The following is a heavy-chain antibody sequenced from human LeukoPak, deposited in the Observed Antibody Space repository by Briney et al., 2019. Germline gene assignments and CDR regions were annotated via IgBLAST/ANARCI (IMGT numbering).Heavy chain of an antibody. V-gene: IGHV3-33*01. CDR1: GFTFSSYG. J-gene: IGHJ4*02. CDR3: ARGRWGMATKQFPLENFDY. CDR2: IWYDGSNK. Sequence: GGSLRLSCAASGFTFSSYGMHWVRQAPGKGLEWVAVIWYDGSNKYYADSVKGRFTISRDNSKNTLYLQMNSLRAEDTAVYYCARGRWGMATKQFPLENFDYWGQGTLVTVSS. D-gene: IGHD5-12*01.